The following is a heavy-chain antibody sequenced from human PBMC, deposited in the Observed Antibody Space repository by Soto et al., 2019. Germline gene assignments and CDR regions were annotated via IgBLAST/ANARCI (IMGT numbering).Heavy chain of an antibody. V-gene: IGHV3-23*01. CDR1: GFTFSSYA. Sequence: GGSLRLSCAASGFTFSSYAISWVRQAPGKGLEWVSAISGSGGSTYYADSVKGRFTISRDNSKTTLYLQMNSLRAEDTAGYYWAKGDYLDYGGQGTLVTVSS. CDR3: AKGDYLDY. CDR2: ISGSGGST. J-gene: IGHJ4*02.